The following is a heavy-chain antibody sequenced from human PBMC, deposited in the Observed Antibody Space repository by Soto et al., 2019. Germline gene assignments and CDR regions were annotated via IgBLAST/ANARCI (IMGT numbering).Heavy chain of an antibody. CDR1: GYTFTSYA. V-gene: IGHV1-3*01. CDR3: ARGWGESYYSYDFWSGYLAHGYYGMDV. Sequence: ASVRVSCMPSGYTFTSYAMHWVGPAPGQRHEWMGWVNAGNGNTKYSQKFQGRVTITRDTSASTAYMELSSLRSEDTAVYYCARGWGESYYSYDFWSGYLAHGYYGMDVWGQGTTVTVSS. CDR2: VNAGNGNT. J-gene: IGHJ6*02. D-gene: IGHD3-3*01.